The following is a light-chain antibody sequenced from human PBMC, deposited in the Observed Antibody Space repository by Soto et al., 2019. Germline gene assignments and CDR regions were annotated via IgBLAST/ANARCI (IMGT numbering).Light chain of an antibody. CDR2: GAS. V-gene: IGKV3-15*01. Sequence: EVVMTQSPATLSVSPGERATLSCRASQSLNRNVAWYQQKPGQAPWLLIYGASTRATGIPARFSGSGSGTEFTLTISSLQSEDFAVYYCQQYNNWPRTFGRGTKVEIK. J-gene: IGKJ1*01. CDR3: QQYNNWPRT. CDR1: QSLNRN.